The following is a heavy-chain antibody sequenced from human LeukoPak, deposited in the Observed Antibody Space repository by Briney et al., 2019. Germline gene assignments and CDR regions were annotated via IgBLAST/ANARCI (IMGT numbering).Heavy chain of an antibody. Sequence: GCSLRLSCTASGFTFTDYYMNWIRQAPGKGLEWVSFIRSSGSTIYYAVSVKGRFTIPSDTAKNSLYLQMTSLRAEDTAVYYCARERTPKPYYGSETFYRYFDYWGQGTLVTVSS. J-gene: IGHJ4*02. CDR2: IRSSGSTI. V-gene: IGHV3-11*04. CDR3: ARERTPKPYYGSETFYRYFDY. D-gene: IGHD3-10*01. CDR1: GFTFTDYY.